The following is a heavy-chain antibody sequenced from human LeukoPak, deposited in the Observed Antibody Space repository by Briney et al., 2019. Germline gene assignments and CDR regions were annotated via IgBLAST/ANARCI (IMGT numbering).Heavy chain of an antibody. V-gene: IGHV1-18*01. CDR2: ISAYNGNT. CDR3: ATDHPPFRELGIDY. CDR1: GYTFTSYG. Sequence: ASVKVSCKASGYTFTSYGISWVRQAPGQGLEWMGWISAYNGNTNYAQKFQGRVTMTEDTSTDTAYMELSSLRSEDTAVYYCATDHPPFRELGIDYWGQGTLVTVSS. D-gene: IGHD3-10*01. J-gene: IGHJ4*02.